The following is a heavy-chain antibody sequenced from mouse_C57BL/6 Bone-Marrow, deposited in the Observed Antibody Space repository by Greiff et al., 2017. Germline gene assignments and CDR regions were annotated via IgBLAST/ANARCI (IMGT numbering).Heavy chain of an antibody. Sequence: QVQLQQSGTELVKPGASVKLSCKASGYTFTSYWMHWVKQRPGQGLEWIGNINPSNGGTNYNEKFKSKATLTVDKSSSTAYMQLSRLTSEDSAVYYCARIYYGNKGAMDYWGQGTSVTVSS. D-gene: IGHD2-1*01. CDR2: INPSNGGT. CDR3: ARIYYGNKGAMDY. V-gene: IGHV1-53*01. J-gene: IGHJ4*01. CDR1: GYTFTSYW.